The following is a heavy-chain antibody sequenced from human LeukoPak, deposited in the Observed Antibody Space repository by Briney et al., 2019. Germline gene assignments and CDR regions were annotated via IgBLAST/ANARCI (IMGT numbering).Heavy chain of an antibody. CDR1: GGSIGSYY. CDR3: ARATWLPVGLYYYDSSGYYYYFDY. V-gene: IGHV4-59*01. Sequence: ETLSLTCTVSGGSIGSYYWSWIRQPPGKGLEWIGYIYYSGSTNYNPSLKSRVTISVDTSKNQFSLKLSSVTAADTAVYYCARATWLPVGLYYYDSSGYYYYFDYWGQGTLVTVSS. J-gene: IGHJ4*02. CDR2: IYYSGST. D-gene: IGHD3-22*01.